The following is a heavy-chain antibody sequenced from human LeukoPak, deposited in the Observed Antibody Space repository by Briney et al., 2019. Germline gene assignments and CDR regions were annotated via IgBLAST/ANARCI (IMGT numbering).Heavy chain of an antibody. J-gene: IGHJ6*02. V-gene: IGHV1-69*13. D-gene: IGHD1-26*01. CDR3: ARDTRLGGSYLGYYGMDV. CDR2: IIPIFGTA. Sequence: SVKLSCKASGGTFSSYAISWVRQAPGQGLEWMGGIIPIFGTANYAQKFQGRVTITADESTSTAYMELSSLRSEDTAVYYCARDTRLGGSYLGYYGMDVWGQGTTVTVSS. CDR1: GGTFSSYA.